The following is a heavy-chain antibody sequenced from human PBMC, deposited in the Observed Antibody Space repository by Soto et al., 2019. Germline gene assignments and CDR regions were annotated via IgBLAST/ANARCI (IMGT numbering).Heavy chain of an antibody. D-gene: IGHD1-26*01. V-gene: IGHV4-59*08. Sequence: QVQLQASGPGLVKPSDTLSHTCTVSGDSIGTYNWGWIRQPPGKRLEWIGYIYSNGGTSYNPALKSRVTISADTSTKQFSPRLSSVTAADTAVYYCVRQGIGALHGLVDVRGQGTTVTVSS. CDR3: VRQGIGALHGLVDV. J-gene: IGHJ6*02. CDR2: IYSNGGT. CDR1: GDSIGTYN.